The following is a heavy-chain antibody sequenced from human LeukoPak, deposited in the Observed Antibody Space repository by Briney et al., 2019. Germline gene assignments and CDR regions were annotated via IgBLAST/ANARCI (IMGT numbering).Heavy chain of an antibody. CDR2: INPNSGGT. J-gene: IGHJ6*02. Sequence: GASVKVSFKASGYTFTGYYMHWVRQAPGQGLEWMGWINPNSGGTNYAQKFQGRVTMTRDTSISTAYMELSRLRSDDTAVYYCARGDTAMVIDYYYYYGMDVWGQGTTVTVSS. CDR1: GYTFTGYY. CDR3: ARGDTAMVIDYYYYYGMDV. D-gene: IGHD5-18*01. V-gene: IGHV1-2*02.